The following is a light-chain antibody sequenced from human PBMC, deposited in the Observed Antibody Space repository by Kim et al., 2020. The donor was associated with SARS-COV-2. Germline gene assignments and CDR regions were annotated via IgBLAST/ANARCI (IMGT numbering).Light chain of an antibody. CDR1: QGIGSW. CDR3: QQANSFPRA. Sequence: DIQMTQSPSSVSASVGDRVTITCRASQGIGSWLAWYQQKLGKAPKLLIYAASSLQSGVPSRFSGSGSGTYFTLTISSLQPEEFATYFCQQANSFPRAFGGGTKVDIK. J-gene: IGKJ4*01. CDR2: AAS. V-gene: IGKV1-12*01.